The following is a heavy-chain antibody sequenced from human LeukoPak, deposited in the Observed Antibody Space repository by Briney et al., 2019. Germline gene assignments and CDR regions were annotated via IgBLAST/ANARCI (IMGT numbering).Heavy chain of an antibody. CDR2: ISSNGGST. CDR1: GFTFSSYA. CDR3: ARDFGLTGKVDY. D-gene: IGHD1-20*01. V-gene: IGHV3-64*01. Sequence: GGSLRLSCAASGFTFSSYAMHWVRQAPGEGLESVSAISSNGGSTYYANSVKGRFTISRDNSKNTLYLQMGSLRAEDLAVYYCARDFGLTGKVDYWGQGTLVTVSS. J-gene: IGHJ4*02.